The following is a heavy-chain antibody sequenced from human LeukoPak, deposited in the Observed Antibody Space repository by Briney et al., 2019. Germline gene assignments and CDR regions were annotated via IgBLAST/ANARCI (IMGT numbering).Heavy chain of an antibody. V-gene: IGHV3-23*01. CDR3: AKGDDYGDYVGGLFDY. J-gene: IGHJ4*02. D-gene: IGHD4-17*01. Sequence: PGGSLRLSCAAPGFTFSSYAMSWVRQAPGKGLEWVSAISGSGGSTYYADSVKGRFTISRDNSKNTLYLQMNSLRAEDTAVYYCAKGDDYGDYVGGLFDYWGQGTLVTVSS. CDR2: ISGSGGST. CDR1: GFTFSSYA.